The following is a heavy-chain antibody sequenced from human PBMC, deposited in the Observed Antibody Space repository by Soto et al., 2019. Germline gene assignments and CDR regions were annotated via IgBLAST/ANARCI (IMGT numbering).Heavy chain of an antibody. CDR3: ARDERAYCGGDCYTPAV. CDR2: IIPIFGTA. J-gene: IGHJ4*02. D-gene: IGHD2-21*02. CDR1: GGTFSSYA. Sequence: GASVKVSCKASGGTFSSYAISWVRQAPGQGLEWMGGIIPIFGTANYAQKFQGRVTITADESTSTAYMELSSLRSEDTAVYYCARDERAYCGGDCYTPAVWGQGTLVTVSS. V-gene: IGHV1-69*13.